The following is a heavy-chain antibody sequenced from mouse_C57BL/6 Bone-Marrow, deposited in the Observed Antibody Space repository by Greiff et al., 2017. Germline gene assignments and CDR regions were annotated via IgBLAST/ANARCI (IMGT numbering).Heavy chain of an antibody. Sequence: DVHLVESGGDLVKPGGSLKLSCAASGFTFSSYGMSWVRQTPDKRLEWVATISSGGSYTYYPDSVKGRFTISRDNAKNTLYLHIRSLKSEDTAMYYCARRGYYGFAYWGQGTLVTVSA. J-gene: IGHJ3*01. D-gene: IGHD2-3*01. CDR2: ISSGGSYT. V-gene: IGHV5-6*01. CDR3: ARRGYYGFAY. CDR1: GFTFSSYG.